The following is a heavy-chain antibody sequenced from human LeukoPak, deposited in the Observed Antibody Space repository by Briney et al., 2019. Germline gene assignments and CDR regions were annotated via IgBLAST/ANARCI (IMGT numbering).Heavy chain of an antibody. Sequence: PSETLSLTCTVSGGSISSGGYYWSWIRQHPGTGLEWIGYIYYSGSTYYNPSLKSRVTISVDTSKNQFSLKLSSVTAADTAVYYCARDQVGGSGSQYYFDYWGQGTLVTVSS. D-gene: IGHD3-10*01. CDR2: IYYSGST. J-gene: IGHJ4*02. V-gene: IGHV4-31*03. CDR3: ARDQVGGSGSQYYFDY. CDR1: GGSISSGGYY.